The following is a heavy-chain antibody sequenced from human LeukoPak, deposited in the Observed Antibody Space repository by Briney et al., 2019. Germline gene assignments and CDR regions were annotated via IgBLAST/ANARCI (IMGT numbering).Heavy chain of an antibody. CDR3: ARGPPYAPGVLDV. CDR2: VFYSGST. J-gene: IGHJ6*04. Sequence: SETLSLTCTVSGYSIKSYYWSWMRQPPGKGLEWIGHVFYSGSTNYNPSLNSRVTISADTSKNQFSLKLNSVTAADTAVYYCARGPPYAPGVLDVWGKGTTVTISS. V-gene: IGHV4-59*08. CDR1: GYSIKSYY. D-gene: IGHD7-27*01.